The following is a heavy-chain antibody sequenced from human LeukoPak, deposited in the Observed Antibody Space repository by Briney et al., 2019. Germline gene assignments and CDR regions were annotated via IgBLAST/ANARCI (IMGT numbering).Heavy chain of an antibody. V-gene: IGHV3-33*01. CDR2: IWYDGSNK. CDR3: ARDDSCGYYYLFG. CDR1: GFTFSSYG. J-gene: IGHJ4*02. D-gene: IGHD3-22*01. Sequence: GGSLRLSCAASGFTFSSYGMHWVRQAPGKGLEWVAVIWYDGSNKYYADSVKGRFTISRDNSKNTLYLQMNSLRAEDTAVYYCARDDSCGYYYLFGWGQGTLVTVSS.